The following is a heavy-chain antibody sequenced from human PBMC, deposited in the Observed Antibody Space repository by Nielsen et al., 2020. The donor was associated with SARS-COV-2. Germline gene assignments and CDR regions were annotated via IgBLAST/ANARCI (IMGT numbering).Heavy chain of an antibody. V-gene: IGHV1-2*05. D-gene: IGHD5-18*01. J-gene: IGHJ3*02. CDR2: INPNSGGT. CDR3: ARASGYSYGPGAFDI. CDR1: GYTFTGYY. Sequence: ASVKVSCKASGYTFTGYYMHWVRQAPGQGLEWMGRINPNSGGTNYAQKFQGRVTMTRDTSISTAYKELSRLRSDDTVVYYCARASGYSYGPGAFDIWGQGTMVTVSS.